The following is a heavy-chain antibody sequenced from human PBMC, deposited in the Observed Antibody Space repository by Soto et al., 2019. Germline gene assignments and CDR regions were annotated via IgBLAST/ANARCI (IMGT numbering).Heavy chain of an antibody. CDR3: ARDTSHYFDH. D-gene: IGHD2-2*01. V-gene: IGHV1-18*01. Sequence: ASVKVSCKASGYTFITYGVTWVRQAPGQGLEWMGWITPYNGKTHYAQKFQDRVAMTTDTAATTAYMELRSLTSDDSAMYFCARDTSHYFDHWGQGILVTVSS. CDR1: GYTFITYG. J-gene: IGHJ4*02. CDR2: ITPYNGKT.